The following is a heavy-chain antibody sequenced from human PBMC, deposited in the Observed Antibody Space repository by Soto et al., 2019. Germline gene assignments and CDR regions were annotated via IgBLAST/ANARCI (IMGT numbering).Heavy chain of an antibody. CDR3: ARDPRGSGIFIPYFDY. D-gene: IGHD3-10*01. Sequence: ASVKVSCKASGYTFTSYAMHWVRQAPGQRLEWMGWINAGNGNTKYSQRFQGRVTITRDTSASTAYMELSSLRSEDTAVYYCARDPRGSGIFIPYFDYWGQGTLVTVPQ. J-gene: IGHJ4*02. CDR2: INAGNGNT. V-gene: IGHV1-3*01. CDR1: GYTFTSYA.